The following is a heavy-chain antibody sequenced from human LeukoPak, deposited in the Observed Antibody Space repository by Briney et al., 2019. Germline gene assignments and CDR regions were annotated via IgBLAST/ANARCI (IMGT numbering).Heavy chain of an antibody. CDR3: ARPQAQYSSGWYDY. J-gene: IGHJ4*02. V-gene: IGHV3-11*04. Sequence: TGGSLRLSCAASGFRFSDYYMSWIRQAPGKGLEWVSYISSSGSTIYYADSVKGRFTISRDNAKNSLYLQMNSLRAEDTAVYYCARPQAQYSSGWYDYWGQGTLVTVSS. D-gene: IGHD6-19*01. CDR1: GFRFSDYY. CDR2: ISSSGSTI.